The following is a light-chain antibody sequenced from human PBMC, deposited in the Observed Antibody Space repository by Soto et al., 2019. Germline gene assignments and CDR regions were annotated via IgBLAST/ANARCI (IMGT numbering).Light chain of an antibody. CDR2: DVS. J-gene: IGLJ1*01. CDR1: SNDVGGYNY. CDR3: SSYTSSSTRV. Sequence: QSALTQPASVSGSPGQSITISCTGSSNDVGGYNYVSWYQQHPGKAPKLMIYDVSDRPSGVSNRFFGSKSGNTASLTISGLQAEDEADYYCSSYTSSSTRVFGTGTKLTVL. V-gene: IGLV2-14*01.